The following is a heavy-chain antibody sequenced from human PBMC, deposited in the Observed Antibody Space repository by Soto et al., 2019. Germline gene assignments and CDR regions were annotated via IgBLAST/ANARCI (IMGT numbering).Heavy chain of an antibody. V-gene: IGHV4-31*03. D-gene: IGHD3-3*01. CDR3: AREVHGVVYFDY. CDR1: GGSICSGGYY. CDR2: IYYSGST. Sequence: QVQLQESGPGLVKPSQTLSLTCPVSGGSICSGGYYWSWFRQHPGTGLEWIGYIYYSGSTYYNKSLKSRVTVSVVTSKNQCSLKLRSVTAADTAVYYCAREVHGVVYFDYWGQGTLVTVSS. J-gene: IGHJ4*02.